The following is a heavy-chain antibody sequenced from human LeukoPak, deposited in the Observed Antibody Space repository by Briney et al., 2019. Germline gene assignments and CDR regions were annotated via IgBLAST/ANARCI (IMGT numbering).Heavy chain of an antibody. CDR2: ISSSSSYI. J-gene: IGHJ4*02. D-gene: IGHD1-26*01. Sequence: PGGPLRLSCAASGFTFSSYSMNWVRQAPGKGLEWVSSISSSSSYIYYADSVKGRFTISRDNAKNSLYLQMNSLRAEDTAVYYCAREGSSGDVGALDYWGQGTLVTVSS. CDR3: AREGSSGDVGALDY. V-gene: IGHV3-21*01. CDR1: GFTFSSYS.